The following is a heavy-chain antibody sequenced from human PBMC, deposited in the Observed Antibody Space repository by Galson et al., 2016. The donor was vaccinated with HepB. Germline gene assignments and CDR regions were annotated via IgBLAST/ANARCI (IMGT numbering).Heavy chain of an antibody. CDR2: IYPSGST. Sequence: TLSLTCNVSGDSITSGGYCWSWIRQPAGKGLEWIGRIYPSGSTNYNPSLKSRVTISLDTSENQFSLKLSSVTAADTGVYYCARSVRFVNYSSYYYMDVWGKGTTVTVSS. V-gene: IGHV4-61*02. J-gene: IGHJ6*03. D-gene: IGHD4-17*01. CDR1: GDSITSGGYC. CDR3: ARSVRFVNYSSYYYMDV.